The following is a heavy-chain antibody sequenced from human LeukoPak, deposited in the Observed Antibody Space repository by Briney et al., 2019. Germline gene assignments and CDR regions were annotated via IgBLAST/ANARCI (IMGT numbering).Heavy chain of an antibody. CDR2: IYYSGST. Sequence: PSETLSLTCTVSGGSISSYYWSWIRQPPGKGLEWIGYIYYSGSTNYNPSLKSRVTISVDTSKNQFSLKLSSVTAADTAVYYCARDRGLSSGYYLAFDIWGQGTMVTVSS. D-gene: IGHD3-22*01. CDR3: ARDRGLSSGYYLAFDI. CDR1: GGSISSYY. J-gene: IGHJ3*02. V-gene: IGHV4-59*01.